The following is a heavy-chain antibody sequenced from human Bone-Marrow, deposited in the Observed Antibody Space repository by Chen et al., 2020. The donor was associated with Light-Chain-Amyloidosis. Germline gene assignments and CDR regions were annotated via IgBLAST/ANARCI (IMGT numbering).Heavy chain of an antibody. V-gene: IGHV4-39*07. CDR3: TRDAITSGGVVVPDS. D-gene: IGHD3-16*02. J-gene: IGHJ4*02. CDR2: IYYSGNT. CDR1: GGSIMSSSNF. Sequence: QLQLQESGPRLVKSSGTLSLTCTVSGGSIMSSSNFWGWLRQAPGKGLEWIGSIYYSGNTYMNSSLKNRVAMSVDTANNQFSLRLNSVTAADTAIYYCTRDAITSGGVVVPDSWGQGTLVTVSS.